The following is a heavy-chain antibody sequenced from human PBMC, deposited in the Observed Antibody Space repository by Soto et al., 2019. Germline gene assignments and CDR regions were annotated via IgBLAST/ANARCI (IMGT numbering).Heavy chain of an antibody. V-gene: IGHV3-64*01. D-gene: IGHD6-6*01. CDR3: ARAVPIRPSSPRVWAARAFDI. CDR1: GFTFSSYA. J-gene: IGHJ3*02. CDR2: ISSNGGST. Sequence: GGSLRLSCAASGFTFSSYAMHWVRQAPGKGLEYVSAISSNGGSTYYANSVKGRFTISRDNSKNTLYLQMGSLRAEDMAVYYCARAVPIRPSSPRVWAARAFDIWGQGTMVTVSS.